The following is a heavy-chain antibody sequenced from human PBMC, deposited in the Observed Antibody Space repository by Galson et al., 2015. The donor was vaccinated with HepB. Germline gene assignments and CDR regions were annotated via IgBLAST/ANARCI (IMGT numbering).Heavy chain of an antibody. CDR1: GFTFSSYG. Sequence: SLRLSCAASGFTFSSYGMHWVRQAPGKGLEWVAVISYDGSNKYYADPVKGRFTISRDNSKNTLYLQMNSLRAEDTAVYYCARDLRSSGWTSTFDYWGQGTLVTVSS. J-gene: IGHJ4*02. CDR2: ISYDGSNK. V-gene: IGHV3-30*03. D-gene: IGHD6-19*01. CDR3: ARDLRSSGWTSTFDY.